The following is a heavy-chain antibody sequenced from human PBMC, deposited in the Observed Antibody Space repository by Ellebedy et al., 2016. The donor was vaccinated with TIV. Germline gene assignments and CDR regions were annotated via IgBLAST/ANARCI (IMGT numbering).Heavy chain of an antibody. D-gene: IGHD2-15*01. V-gene: IGHV3-48*03. J-gene: IGHJ6*02. CDR1: GFPFSSFE. CDR2: ISSSGTTK. CDR3: AAAHYYFYGKDV. Sequence: PGGSLRLSCAASGFPFSSFEFNWVRQSPGKGLEWVSYISSSGTTKYYADSVKGRFTISRDNAKNSLYLQMNSLRAEETSVYYCAAAHYYFYGKDVWGQGTRVTVSS.